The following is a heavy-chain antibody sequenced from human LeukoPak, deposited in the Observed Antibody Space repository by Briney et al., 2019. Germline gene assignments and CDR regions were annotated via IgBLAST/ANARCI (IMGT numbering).Heavy chain of an antibody. Sequence: VASVTVSCKASGGTFSSYAISWVRQAPGQGLEWMGGIIPIFGTANYAQKFQGRVTITTDESTSTAYMELSSLRSEDTAVYYCVGQYYYDSSGYGADYWGQGTLVTVSS. J-gene: IGHJ4*02. CDR2: IIPIFGTA. D-gene: IGHD3-22*01. CDR1: GGTFSSYA. CDR3: VGQYYYDSSGYGADY. V-gene: IGHV1-69*05.